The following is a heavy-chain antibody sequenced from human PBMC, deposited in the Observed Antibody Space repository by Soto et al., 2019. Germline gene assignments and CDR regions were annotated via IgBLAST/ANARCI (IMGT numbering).Heavy chain of an antibody. CDR3: AKGNIGNGWSPWSDH. CDR2: INPSGGST. V-gene: IGHV1-46*01. Sequence: GLEWMGIINPSGGSTSYAQKFQGRVTMTRDTSTSTVYMELSSLRSEDTAVYYFAKGNIGNGWSPWSDHWGQAPFGTV. D-gene: IGHD6-19*01. J-gene: IGHJ1*01.